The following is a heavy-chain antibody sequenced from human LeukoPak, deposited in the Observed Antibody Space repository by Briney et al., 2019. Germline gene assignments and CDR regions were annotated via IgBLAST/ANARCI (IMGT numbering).Heavy chain of an antibody. D-gene: IGHD4-23*01. CDR1: GFTFDDYA. Sequence: PGGSLRLSCAASGFTFDDYAMHWVRQAPGKGLEWVSGISWNSGSIGYADSVKGRFTISRDNAKNSLYLQMNSLRAEDTALYYCAKDLEAAYGGVDYWGQGTLVTVSS. CDR2: ISWNSGSI. CDR3: AKDLEAAYGGVDY. V-gene: IGHV3-9*01. J-gene: IGHJ4*02.